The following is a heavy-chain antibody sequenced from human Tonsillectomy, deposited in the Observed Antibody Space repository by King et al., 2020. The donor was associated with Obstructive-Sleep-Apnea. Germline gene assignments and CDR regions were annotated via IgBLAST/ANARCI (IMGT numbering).Heavy chain of an antibody. V-gene: IGHV3-30*04. CDR1: GFTFTSYA. CDR3: TLLQEHL. Sequence: VQLVESGGGVVQPGRSLRLSCAASGFTFTSYAIHWVRQAPGKGLEWVAVISYDGSNKYYTDSVKGRFTISRDNSKNTVYLQMNSLHQGPIGLPPGTLLQEHLWG. CDR2: ISYDGSNK. J-gene: IGHJ6*01.